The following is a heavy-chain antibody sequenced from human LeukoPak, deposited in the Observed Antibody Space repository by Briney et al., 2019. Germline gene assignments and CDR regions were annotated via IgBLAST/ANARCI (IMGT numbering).Heavy chain of an antibody. CDR2: IKQDGSER. V-gene: IGHV3-7*01. D-gene: IGHD2-21*01. J-gene: IGHJ4*02. CDR1: GFTFKNFG. CDR3: ARDSTLIDCDY. Sequence: PGGSLGFSCLAFGFTFKNFGMSWFGRAPGKGLKWVANIKQDGSERYYVGSVKGRSTISRDNAKNSLYLQMNNLSGEDTALYYCARDSTLIDCDYWGQGTLVTVSP.